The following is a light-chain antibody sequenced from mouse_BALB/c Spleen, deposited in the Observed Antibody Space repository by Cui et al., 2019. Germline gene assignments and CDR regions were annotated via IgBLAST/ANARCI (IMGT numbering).Light chain of an antibody. Sequence: IVMTQSLATLSVTPGDRVSLSCRASQSISDYLHWYQQKSHESPRLLIKYASQSISGIPSRFSGSGSGSDFTLSINSVEPEDVGVYYCQNGHSFPFTFGSGTKLEIK. CDR1: QSISDY. CDR2: YAS. J-gene: IGKJ4*01. CDR3: QNGHSFPFT. V-gene: IGKV5-39*01.